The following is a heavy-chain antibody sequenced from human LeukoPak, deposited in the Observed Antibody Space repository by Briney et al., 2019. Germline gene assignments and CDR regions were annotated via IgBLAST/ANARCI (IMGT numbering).Heavy chain of an antibody. CDR1: GFSFNNYG. D-gene: IGHD4-17*01. J-gene: IGHJ4*02. Sequence: GSLRLSCVGSGFSFNNYGMDWVRPAPGKGLEWVAHIGFGGNFYYADSVKGRFTISRDNAKNSLYLQMDSLRAEDTALYYCAKDFGEDDYWGQGTLVTVSS. V-gene: IGHV3-21*04. CDR3: AKDFGEDDY. CDR2: IGFGGNF.